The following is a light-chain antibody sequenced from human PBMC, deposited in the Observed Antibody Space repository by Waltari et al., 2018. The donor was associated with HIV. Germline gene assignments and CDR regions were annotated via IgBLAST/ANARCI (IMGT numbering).Light chain of an antibody. J-gene: IGLJ3*02. V-gene: IGLV1-47*01. CDR2: KNY. CDR1: SSSIGTSC. Sequence: QSVLTQPPSTSGAPGQRAIISGAGSSSSIGTSCLYLYRKQPGKAPKLVIYKNYETPSGVPDRFSGSRSGTSASLAISGLRSEDGADYYCASWDDSLSGPNWVFGGGTSLTVL. CDR3: ASWDDSLSGPNWV.